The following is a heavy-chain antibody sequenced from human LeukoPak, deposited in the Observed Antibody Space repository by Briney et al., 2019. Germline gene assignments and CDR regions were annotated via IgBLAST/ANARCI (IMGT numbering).Heavy chain of an antibody. CDR1: GAPISRFY. Sequence: PSETLCLTCTTSGAPISRFYRSWVRQPPGKGLEWIGNIYNGVPTFFNPSLKSRVTLSLHTHKPQLSLQLASVTAADTAVYYCVQTTGWPGFDYWGQGILVTVSS. J-gene: IGHJ4*02. D-gene: IGHD6-19*01. CDR2: IYNGVPT. V-gene: IGHV4-4*09. CDR3: VQTTGWPGFDY.